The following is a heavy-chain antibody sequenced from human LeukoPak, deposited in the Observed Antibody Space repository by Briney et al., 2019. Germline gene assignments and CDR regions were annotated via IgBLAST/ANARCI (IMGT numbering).Heavy chain of an antibody. V-gene: IGHV3-30*02. D-gene: IGHD6-13*01. CDR2: TRDDGRDG. Sequence: GGSLRLSCTASGFTFNSYGMHWVRQAPGKGLEWVAFTRDDGRDGYYADSVKGRFTISRDNSKNMLYLQMNSLRVDDTAMYYCAKDLAASGTRWFDPWGQGTLVTVSS. CDR1: GFTFNSYG. J-gene: IGHJ5*02. CDR3: AKDLAASGTRWFDP.